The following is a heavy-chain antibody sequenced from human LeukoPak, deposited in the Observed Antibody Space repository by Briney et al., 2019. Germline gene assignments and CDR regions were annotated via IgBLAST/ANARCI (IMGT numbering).Heavy chain of an antibody. CDR1: GFTFNTYG. CDR2: MSASGGST. CDR3: AKWDSGIAVAGYFDY. V-gene: IGHV3-23*01. D-gene: IGHD6-19*01. Sequence: GGTLRLSCAASGFTFNTYGMSWVRQAPGKGLEWVSSMSASGGSTYYADSVKGRFTISRDNSKNTLYLQMNSLRVEDTAVYYCAKWDSGIAVAGYFDYWGQGTLVTVSS. J-gene: IGHJ4*02.